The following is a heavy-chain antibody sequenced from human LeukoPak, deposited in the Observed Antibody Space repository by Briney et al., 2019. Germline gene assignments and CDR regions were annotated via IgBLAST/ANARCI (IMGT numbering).Heavy chain of an antibody. Sequence: GGSLGLSCAASGFTFSSYAMSWVRQAPGKGLEWVSGISGSGGSTYYADSVMGRFTISRDNSKNTLYLQMNSLRAEDTAVYYCAKDGREWPRSLDSWGQGTLVTVSS. CDR3: AKDGREWPRSLDS. V-gene: IGHV3-23*01. J-gene: IGHJ4*02. CDR2: ISGSGGST. D-gene: IGHD5-12*01. CDR1: GFTFSSYA.